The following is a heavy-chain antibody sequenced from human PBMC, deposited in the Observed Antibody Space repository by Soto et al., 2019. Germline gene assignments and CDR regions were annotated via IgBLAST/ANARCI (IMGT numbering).Heavy chain of an antibody. CDR3: ARVVPGAEAWFGP. Sequence: QVQLVQSGGEVKRPGASVKVSCKTSGYTFSNYGITWVRQAPGQPLEWLGWISLYSDGANYAKKFQGRVSMTTDTSTTTAYMELRSLRSDDTAVYYCARVVPGAEAWFGPCGQGTLVTVSS. CDR2: ISLYSDGA. CDR1: GYTFSNYG. J-gene: IGHJ5*02. V-gene: IGHV1-18*01. D-gene: IGHD2-2*01.